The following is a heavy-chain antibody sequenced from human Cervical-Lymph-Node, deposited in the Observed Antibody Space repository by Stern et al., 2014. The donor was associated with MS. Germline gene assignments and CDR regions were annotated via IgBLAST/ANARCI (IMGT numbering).Heavy chain of an antibody. J-gene: IGHJ3*01. CDR1: GFTFSNHG. CDR3: AKNVDYAFDL. CDR2: ISFDGSNK. Sequence: VHLVESGGGVVHPGRSLRLSCVGSGFTFSNHGMHWVRQAPGKGLQWVAVISFDGSNKFYADSVKGRFILSRDNSKNTLYLQMNSLRSEDTAVYYCAKNVDYAFDLWGQGTMVTVSP. D-gene: IGHD3/OR15-3a*01. V-gene: IGHV3-30*18.